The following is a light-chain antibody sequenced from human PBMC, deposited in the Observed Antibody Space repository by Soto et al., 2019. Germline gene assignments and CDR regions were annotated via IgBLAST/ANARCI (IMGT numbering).Light chain of an antibody. CDR1: QSISSY. Sequence: GDRVTITCRASQSISSYLNWYQQKPGKAPKLLIYAASSLQSGVPSRFSGSGSGTDFTLTISSLQPEDFATYCCQHSYSTPRITFGQGTRLEI. J-gene: IGKJ5*01. V-gene: IGKV1-39*01. CDR2: AAS. CDR3: QHSYSTPRIT.